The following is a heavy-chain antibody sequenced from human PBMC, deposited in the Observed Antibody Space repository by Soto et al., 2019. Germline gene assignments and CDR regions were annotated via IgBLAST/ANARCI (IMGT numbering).Heavy chain of an antibody. Sequence: ASVKVSCKASGYTFTGYYMHWVRQAPGQGLEWMGWINPNSGGTNYAQKFQGRVTMTRDTSISTAYMELSRLRSDDTAVYYCAREVGPAKYSSSGRGFDPWGQGTLVTVS. CDR3: AREVGPAKYSSSGRGFDP. CDR2: INPNSGGT. CDR1: GYTFTGYY. J-gene: IGHJ5*02. V-gene: IGHV1-2*02. D-gene: IGHD6-13*01.